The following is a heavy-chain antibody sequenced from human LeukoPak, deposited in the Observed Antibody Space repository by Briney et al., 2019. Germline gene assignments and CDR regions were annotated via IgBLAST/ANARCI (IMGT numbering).Heavy chain of an antibody. Sequence: SVKVSCKASGGTFSSYAVSWVRQAPGQGLEWMGRIIPIFGIANYAQKFQGRVTITADKSTSTAYMELSSLRSEDTAVYYCASRNSGSYLGAFDIWGQGTMVTVSS. CDR3: ASRNSGSYLGAFDI. V-gene: IGHV1-69*04. CDR2: IIPIFGIA. J-gene: IGHJ3*02. D-gene: IGHD1-26*01. CDR1: GGTFSSYA.